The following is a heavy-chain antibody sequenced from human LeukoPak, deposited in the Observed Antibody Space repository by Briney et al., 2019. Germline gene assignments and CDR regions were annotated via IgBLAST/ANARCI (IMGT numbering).Heavy chain of an antibody. V-gene: IGHV4-59*08. D-gene: IGHD5-24*01. J-gene: IGHJ5*02. CDR3: ARHTAEKYNWFDR. CDR1: GGSFSGYY. Sequence: SETLSLTCAVYGGSFSGYYWSWIRQPPGKGLEWIGYIYYSGSTNYNPSLKSRVTISVDTSKNQFSLKVSSVTAADTAVYYCARHTAEKYNWFDRWGQGTLVTVSS. CDR2: IYYSGST.